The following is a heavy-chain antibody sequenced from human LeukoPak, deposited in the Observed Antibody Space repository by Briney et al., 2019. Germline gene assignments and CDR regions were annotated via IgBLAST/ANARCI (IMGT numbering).Heavy chain of an antibody. J-gene: IGHJ4*02. CDR2: ISGSGLTT. D-gene: IGHD3-3*01. CDR1: GFTFSNYA. CDR3: AVGPTLEWLFSSLVY. Sequence: PGGSLRLSCAASGFTFSNYAMTWVRQAPGKGLEWVSAISGSGLTTYYADSVRGRFTISRDNFRNTLYLQMNSLRAEDTAVYFCAVGPTLEWLFSSLVYGGKGPLPTVS. V-gene: IGHV3-23*01.